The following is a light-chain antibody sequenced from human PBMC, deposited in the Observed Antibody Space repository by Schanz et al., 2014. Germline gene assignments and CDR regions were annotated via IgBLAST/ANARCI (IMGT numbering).Light chain of an antibody. CDR1: SSNIGSST. Sequence: QSVLTQPPSVSGTPGQRVTMSCSGSSSNIGSSTVNWYQQLPGTAPKLLIYANDQRPSGVPDRFSGSKSGTSASLAISGLQSEDEADYYCAAWDDSLSAWLFGGGTKLTVL. CDR2: AND. V-gene: IGLV1-44*01. CDR3: AAWDDSLSAWL. J-gene: IGLJ3*02.